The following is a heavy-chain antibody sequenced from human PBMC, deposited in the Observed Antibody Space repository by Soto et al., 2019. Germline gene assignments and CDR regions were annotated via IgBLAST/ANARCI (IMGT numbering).Heavy chain of an antibody. CDR1: GYSFTSYL. Sequence: PGESLKISCKGSGYSFTSYLSGWVRQMHGKGLEWMGIIYPGDSDTRYSPSFQGQVTISADKSISTAYLQWSSLKASDTAMYYCARHSELEASDYYYYMDVWGKGTTVTVSS. D-gene: IGHD1-1*01. CDR3: ARHSELEASDYYYYMDV. CDR2: IYPGDSDT. V-gene: IGHV5-51*01. J-gene: IGHJ6*03.